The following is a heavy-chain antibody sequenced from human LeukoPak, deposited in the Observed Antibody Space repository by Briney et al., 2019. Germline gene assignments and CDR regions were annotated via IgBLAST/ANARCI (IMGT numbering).Heavy chain of an antibody. J-gene: IGHJ4*02. CDR3: ARGSLGVPIYYFDF. Sequence: SETLSLTCTVSGGSISIYYWSWIRQPAGKGPEWVGRINSSGKTFYNPSLRSRVTMSVDESKNQFSLRLSSVTAADTALYYCARGSLGVPIYYFDFWGQGPLVTVSS. V-gene: IGHV4-4*07. CDR2: INSSGKT. D-gene: IGHD3-10*01. CDR1: GGSISIYY.